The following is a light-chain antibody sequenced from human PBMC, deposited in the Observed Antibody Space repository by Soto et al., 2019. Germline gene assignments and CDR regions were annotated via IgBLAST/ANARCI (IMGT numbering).Light chain of an antibody. V-gene: IGKV3-15*01. J-gene: IGKJ1*01. CDR1: QSVSSN. CDR3: QHYNNWPRT. Sequence: EIVMTPSPAPLSVSPGERATLSCRASQSVSSNLAWYQQKHGQAPRLLIYGASTRATGIPARFSGSGSGTEFTLTIRSLQSEDFAVYYCQHYNNWPRTFGQGPKVESK. CDR2: GAS.